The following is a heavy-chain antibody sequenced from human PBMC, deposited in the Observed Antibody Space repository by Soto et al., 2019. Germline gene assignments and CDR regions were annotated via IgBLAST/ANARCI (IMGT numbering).Heavy chain of an antibody. V-gene: IGHV4-39*01. CDR1: GGSISSSIYY. J-gene: IGHJ6*02. CDR3: ARLFDGMDV. CDR2: IFYSGST. Sequence: SETLSLTCTVSGGSISSSIYYWGWIRQPPGKGLEWIGSIFYSGSTYYNPSLKSRATISVDTSKNQFSLKLSSVTATDTAVFYCARLFDGMDVWGRGTAVTVSS.